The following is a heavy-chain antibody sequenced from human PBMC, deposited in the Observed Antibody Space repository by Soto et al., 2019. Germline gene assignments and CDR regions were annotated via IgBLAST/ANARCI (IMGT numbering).Heavy chain of an antibody. CDR1: GYSFTSYW. D-gene: IGHD6-19*01. Sequence: GESLKISCKGSGYSFTSYWIGWVRQMPGKGLEWMGIIYPGDSDTRYSPSFQGQVTISAVKSISPAYLQWSSLKASDTAMYYCARAVLESAVAGTGAFDIWGQGTMVTVSS. CDR3: ARAVLESAVAGTGAFDI. CDR2: IYPGDSDT. J-gene: IGHJ3*02. V-gene: IGHV5-51*01.